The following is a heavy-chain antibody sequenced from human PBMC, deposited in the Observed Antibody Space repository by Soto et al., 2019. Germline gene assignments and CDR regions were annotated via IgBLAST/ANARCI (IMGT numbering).Heavy chain of an antibody. J-gene: IGHJ6*02. CDR2: IAHSGST. CDR1: AGSVSSDRSY. Sequence: SETLSLPCPLSAGSVSSDRSYWSWIRQPPWKGLEWIGYIAHSGSTKYNPSLKSRVTISLDTSKSQFSLKLNSVTAADTAVYYCATSGDSSSSHYYYCMDVWGQGTTVTVSS. V-gene: IGHV4-61*01. CDR3: ATSGDSSSSHYYYCMDV. D-gene: IGHD6-13*01.